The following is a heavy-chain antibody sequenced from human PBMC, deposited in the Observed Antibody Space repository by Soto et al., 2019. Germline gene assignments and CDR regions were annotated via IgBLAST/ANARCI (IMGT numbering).Heavy chain of an antibody. Sequence: EVHLLESGGGVVQPGKSLKISYAAFGLDINDYPMTWVRQPPGQSLEWVSGISASGEKPYYADSVKGRFTISRDNSKNTLSLQMKSLRVEDTGIYYCAKLEWREFGGDYWGQGILVSVSS. D-gene: IGHD3-3*01. CDR3: AKLEWREFGGDY. CDR1: GLDINDYP. CDR2: ISASGEKP. V-gene: IGHV3-23*01. J-gene: IGHJ4*02.